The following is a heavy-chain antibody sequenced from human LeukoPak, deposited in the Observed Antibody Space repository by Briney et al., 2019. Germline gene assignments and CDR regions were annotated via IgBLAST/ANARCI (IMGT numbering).Heavy chain of an antibody. Sequence: GGSLRLSCAASGFTFSDYYMSWIRQAPGKGLEWVSYISSSGSTIYYADSVKGRFTISRDNAKNSLYLQMNNLRAEDTAVYYCARSGSYSGLNWFDPWGQGTLVTVSS. D-gene: IGHD1-26*01. V-gene: IGHV3-11*01. CDR1: GFTFSDYY. CDR2: ISSSGSTI. J-gene: IGHJ5*02. CDR3: ARSGSYSGLNWFDP.